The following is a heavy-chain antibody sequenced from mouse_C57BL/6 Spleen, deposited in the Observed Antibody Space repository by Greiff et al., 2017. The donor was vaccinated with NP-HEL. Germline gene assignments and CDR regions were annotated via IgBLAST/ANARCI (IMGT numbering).Heavy chain of an antibody. CDR1: GYTFTDYE. Sequence: VQLQQSGAELVRPGASVTLSCKASGYTFTDYEMHWVKQTPVHGLEWIGAIDPETGGTAYNQKFKGKAILTADKSSSTAYMELRSLTSEDSAVYYCTDYYGSSGPMDYWGQGTSVTVSS. V-gene: IGHV1-15*01. CDR2: IDPETGGT. CDR3: TDYYGSSGPMDY. J-gene: IGHJ4*01. D-gene: IGHD1-1*01.